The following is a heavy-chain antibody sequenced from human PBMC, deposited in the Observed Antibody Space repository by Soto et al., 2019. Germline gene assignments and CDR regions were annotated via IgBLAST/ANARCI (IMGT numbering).Heavy chain of an antibody. D-gene: IGHD3-9*01. Sequence: GGSLRLSCAASGFTFNAYTMHWVRQAPGKGLEWVSPISWDGGITYYGDSVKGRFTVSRDNSDNSLYLQMTSLRSDDTAFYYCAKDSYDLLTGQKRYFDSWGQGTLVTVSS. V-gene: IGHV3-43*01. CDR1: GFTFNAYT. CDR2: ISWDGGIT. CDR3: AKDSYDLLTGQKRYFDS. J-gene: IGHJ4*02.